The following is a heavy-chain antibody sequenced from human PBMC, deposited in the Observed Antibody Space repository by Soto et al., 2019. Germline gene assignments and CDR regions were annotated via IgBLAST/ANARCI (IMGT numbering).Heavy chain of an antibody. CDR2: ISYDGTNK. CDR3: ARDPKTSGGQHWAFNYFDS. D-gene: IGHD7-27*01. J-gene: IGHJ4*02. CDR1: GFSFSISP. V-gene: IGHV3-30-3*01. Sequence: GGSLRLSCAASGFSFSISPMHWVRQAPGKGPEWVALISYDGTNKFYADSVKGRFTISRDNSKSTLYLQVDSLRPEDAAVYYCARDPKTSGGQHWAFNYFDSWGQGTMVTVSS.